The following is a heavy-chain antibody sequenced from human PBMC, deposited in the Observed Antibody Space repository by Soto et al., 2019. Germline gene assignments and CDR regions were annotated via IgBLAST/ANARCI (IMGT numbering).Heavy chain of an antibody. V-gene: IGHV1-3*01. J-gene: IGHJ4*02. CDR2: INAGNGNT. CDR1: GYTFTTFA. Sequence: RASVKVSCKTSGYTFTTFAMHWVRQAPGQGLEWMGYINAGNGNTKYSQKFQDRVTITSDTSARTVYMELSSLTSEDTATYYCARLRVDIWSASFFDYWGQGTLVTVSS. CDR3: ARLRVDIWSASFFDY. D-gene: IGHD3-3*01.